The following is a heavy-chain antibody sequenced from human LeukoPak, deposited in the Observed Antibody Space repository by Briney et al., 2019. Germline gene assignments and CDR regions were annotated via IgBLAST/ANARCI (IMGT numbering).Heavy chain of an antibody. CDR3: AKDNSGWYKYYFDY. J-gene: IGHJ4*02. D-gene: IGHD6-19*01. CDR2: ISWNSGSI. V-gene: IGHV3-9*01. CDR1: GFTLDDYA. Sequence: GGSLRLSCAASGFTLDDYAMHWVRQAPGKGLEWVSGISWNSGSIGYADSVKGRFTISRDNAKNSLYLQMNSLRAEDTALYYCAKDNSGWYKYYFDYWGQGTLVTVSS.